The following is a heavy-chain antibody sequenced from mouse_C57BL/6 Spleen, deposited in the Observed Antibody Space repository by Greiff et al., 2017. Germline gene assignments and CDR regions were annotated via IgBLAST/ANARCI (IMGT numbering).Heavy chain of an antibody. V-gene: IGHV5-6*01. Sequence: EVMLVESGGDLVKPGGSLKLSCAASGFTFSSYGMSWVRQTPDKRLEWVATISSGGSYTYYPDSVKGRFTISSDNAKNSLYLQMSSLKSEDTAMYYCARPLYDSSFDWWGQGTTLTVSS. CDR2: ISSGGSYT. CDR1: GFTFSSYG. D-gene: IGHD2-3*01. CDR3: ARPLYDSSFDW. J-gene: IGHJ2*01.